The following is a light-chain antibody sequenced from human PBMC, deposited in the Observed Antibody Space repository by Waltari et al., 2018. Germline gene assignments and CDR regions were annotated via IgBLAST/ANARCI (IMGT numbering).Light chain of an antibody. CDR3: QDSYSTLSFV. CDR1: QSITTA. V-gene: IGKV1-39*01. CDR2: AAS. Sequence: DIQMAQSPSSLSASVGDTVTITCRASQSITTALNWYQQRPWQAPRLLIYAASSLPGGVPSRFSGSGSGTDFTLTINGLQPEDFATYYCQDSYSTLSFVFGPGTRVDVK. J-gene: IGKJ3*01.